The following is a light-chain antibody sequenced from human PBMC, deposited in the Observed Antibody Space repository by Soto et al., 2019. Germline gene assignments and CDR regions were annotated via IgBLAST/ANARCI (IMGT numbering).Light chain of an antibody. V-gene: IGKV3-11*01. CDR3: QQRSNWPAFT. J-gene: IGKJ3*01. CDR2: DAS. Sequence: EIVLTQSPATLSLSPGERATLSCRASQSISTYLAWYQQQPVQAPRLLIYDASNRATGIPTRFSGSGSGTDFTLTISSLEPEDFAVYYCQQRSNWPAFTFGPGTKVDIK. CDR1: QSISTY.